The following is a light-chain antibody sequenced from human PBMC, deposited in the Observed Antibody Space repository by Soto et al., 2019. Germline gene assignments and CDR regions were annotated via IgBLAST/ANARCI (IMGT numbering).Light chain of an antibody. CDR2: EVL. J-gene: IGLJ2*01. Sequence: QSALTQPASVSGSPRQSITISCTGTSHDIGSFKYVSWYQQHPGKAPILIILEVLNRPSGVSDRFSGSKSGNTASLTITGLQADVEADYYCSSSSRDTPVLFGGGTKVTVL. CDR3: SSSSRDTPVL. V-gene: IGLV2-14*01. CDR1: SHDIGSFKY.